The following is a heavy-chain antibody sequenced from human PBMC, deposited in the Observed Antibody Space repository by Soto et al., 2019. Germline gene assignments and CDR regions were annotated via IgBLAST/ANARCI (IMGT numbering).Heavy chain of an antibody. CDR2: ISYDGSNK. CDR3: ASHYYDSSGSFDY. Sequence: VGSLRLSCAASGFTFSSYGMHWVRQAPGKGLEWVAVISYDGSNKYYADSVKGRFTISRDNSKNTLYLQMNSLRAEDTAVYYCASHYYDSSGSFDYWGQGTLVTVSS. V-gene: IGHV3-30*03. J-gene: IGHJ4*02. D-gene: IGHD3-22*01. CDR1: GFTFSSYG.